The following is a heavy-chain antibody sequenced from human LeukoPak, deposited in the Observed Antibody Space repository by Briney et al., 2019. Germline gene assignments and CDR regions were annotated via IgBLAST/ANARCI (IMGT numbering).Heavy chain of an antibody. Sequence: GGSLRLSCAASGFIFSNYGMHWVRQAPGKGLEWVAFKHYDGPEKYYGDSVKGRFTISRDNSKNTVYLQMNSLRAEDTAVYYCAKDVVGHQWVENYWGQGTLVTVSS. CDR3: AKDVVGHQWVENY. CDR2: KHYDGPEK. D-gene: IGHD2-2*01. CDR1: GFIFSNYG. J-gene: IGHJ4*02. V-gene: IGHV3-30*02.